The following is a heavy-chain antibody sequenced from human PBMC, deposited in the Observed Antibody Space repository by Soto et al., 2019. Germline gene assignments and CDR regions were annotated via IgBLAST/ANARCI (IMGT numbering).Heavy chain of an antibody. D-gene: IGHD3-22*01. V-gene: IGHV1-69*01. CDR1: GGTFSSYA. CDR3: TRAGTYDYDSTGHPDAFDI. J-gene: IGHJ3*02. Sequence: QVQLVQSGAEVKTPGSSVKLSCKASGGTFSSYAINWVRQAPGQGLEWMGGIIPVFGKTNYAQRFQGRVTITADESTTTAYMEVSGLRSEDTALYYCTRAGTYDYDSTGHPDAFDIWGQGTIVTVSS. CDR2: IIPVFGKT.